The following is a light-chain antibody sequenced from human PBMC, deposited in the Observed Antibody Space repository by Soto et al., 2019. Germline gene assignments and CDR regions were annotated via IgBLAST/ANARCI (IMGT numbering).Light chain of an antibody. J-gene: IGKJ1*01. Sequence: DIQITQYPSTLSGSVGDTFTITFRSIQTISRWLAWYQQKPVKAPRLLIYTASTLESGVPSRFSASGSGTEFTLTISSLHPDDFATYYCQEYNNYWTFGQGTKVDIK. CDR2: TAS. CDR3: QEYNNYWT. CDR1: QTISRW. V-gene: IGKV1-5*01.